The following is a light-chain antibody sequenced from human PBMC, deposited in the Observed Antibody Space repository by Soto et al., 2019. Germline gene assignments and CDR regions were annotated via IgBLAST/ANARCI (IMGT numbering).Light chain of an antibody. CDR1: QSVTSN. V-gene: IGKV3-15*01. Sequence: EVVMTQSPATLSVSPGERGAFSCRASQSVTSNLACYQHKPGQSPRLLISGASTGASGIPPRFSGSGSGTEFTLTIDSLQSEDFAVYYCQQYDNWPLTFGGGTKVDIK. CDR2: GAS. J-gene: IGKJ4*01. CDR3: QQYDNWPLT.